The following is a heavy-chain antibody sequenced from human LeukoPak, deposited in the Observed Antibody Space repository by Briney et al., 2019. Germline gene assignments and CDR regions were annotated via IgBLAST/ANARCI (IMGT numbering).Heavy chain of an antibody. Sequence: GGSLRLSCAASGFTVSSYGMHWVRQTPGKGLEWVAIIWSDGSNKYYADSVKGRFTISRDNSKNTLYLQMNSLRAEDTAVYYCARGSGSFSGGFDYWGQGTLVTVSS. CDR1: GFTVSSYG. D-gene: IGHD1-26*01. CDR2: IWSDGSNK. V-gene: IGHV3-33*01. J-gene: IGHJ4*02. CDR3: ARGSGSFSGGFDY.